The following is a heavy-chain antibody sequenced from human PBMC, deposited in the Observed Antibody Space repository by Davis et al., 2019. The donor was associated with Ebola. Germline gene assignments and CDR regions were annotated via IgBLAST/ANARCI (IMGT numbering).Heavy chain of an antibody. CDR1: AYTFTSYA. D-gene: IGHD6-19*01. J-gene: IGHJ4*02. CDR3: ARATFGYKSGWYADY. V-gene: IGHV1-3*01. CDR2: VHGGNGNT. Sequence: ASAQVSCKASAYTFTSYAMHWLRQAAGQRLEWMGWVHGGNGNTKYSQRFQGRVTITTDTSASTAYLDLSSLRSDDTAVFYCARATFGYKSGWYADYWGQGTLVTVSS.